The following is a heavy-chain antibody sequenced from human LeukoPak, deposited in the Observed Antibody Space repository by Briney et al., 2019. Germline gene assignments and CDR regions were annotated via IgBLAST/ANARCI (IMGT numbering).Heavy chain of an antibody. J-gene: IGHJ4*02. D-gene: IGHD5-12*01. CDR1: GGPISRGGYF. V-gene: IGHV4-30-2*01. CDR2: IYHSGST. CDR3: ARGLRDEAFDY. Sequence: PSQTLSLTCTVSGGPISRGGYFWRWIRQPPGKGVEWIGYIYHSGSTYYNPSLKSQVTISVDRSKNQFSLKLSSVTAADTAVYYCARGLRDEAFDYWGQGTLVTVSS.